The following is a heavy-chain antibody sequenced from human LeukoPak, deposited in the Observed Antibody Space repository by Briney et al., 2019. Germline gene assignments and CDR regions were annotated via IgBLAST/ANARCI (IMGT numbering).Heavy chain of an antibody. V-gene: IGHV4-39*01. CDR3: ARLYYDILTGYYRDY. D-gene: IGHD3-9*01. Sequence: SETLSLTCAVYGGSFSSYYWGWIRQPPGKGLEWIGSIYYSGTTYYNPSLKSRVTISVDRSKNQFSLKLSSVTAADTAVYYCARLYYDILTGYYRDYWGQGTRVTVSS. CDR1: GGSFSSYY. CDR2: IYYSGTT. J-gene: IGHJ4*02.